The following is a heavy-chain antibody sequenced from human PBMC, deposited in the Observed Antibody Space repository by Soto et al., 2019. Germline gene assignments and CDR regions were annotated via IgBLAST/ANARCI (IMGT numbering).Heavy chain of an antibody. CDR2: ISGYNGNT. J-gene: IGHJ4*02. CDR3: ARVDYYDSSGYYGY. Sequence: QVQLVQSGAEVKKPGASVKVSCKASGYTFTIYGLSWVRQAPGQGLEWMGWISGYNGNTDYAQNLQDRVTLTTDSSTSSVYMELRSLRSDDTAVYYCARVDYYDSSGYYGYWGQATLITVSS. V-gene: IGHV1-18*04. CDR1: GYTFTIYG. D-gene: IGHD3-22*01.